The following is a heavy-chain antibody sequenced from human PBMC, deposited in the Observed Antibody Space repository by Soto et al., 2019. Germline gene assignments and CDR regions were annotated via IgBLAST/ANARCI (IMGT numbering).Heavy chain of an antibody. CDR1: GFTFSNYH. CDR3: ARDASIVYYYYYGMDV. D-gene: IGHD2-15*01. V-gene: IGHV3-21*04. CDR2: ISSSGSNI. J-gene: IGHJ6*02. Sequence: PGGSLRLSCAASGFTFSNYHMNWVRQAPGKGLEWVSSISSSGSNIYYADSVKGRFTISRENAKNSLYLQMNSLRAEDTAVYYCARDASIVYYYYYGMDVCGQGTTVTVAS.